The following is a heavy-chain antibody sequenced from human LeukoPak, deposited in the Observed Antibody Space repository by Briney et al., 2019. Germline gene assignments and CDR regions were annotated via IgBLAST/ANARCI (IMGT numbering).Heavy chain of an antibody. CDR1: GFTFSDYY. CDR3: ARDIYYYYYMDV. CDR2: ISSSGSTI. V-gene: IGHV3-11*04. J-gene: IGHJ6*03. Sequence: PGGSLRLSCAASGFTFSDYYMSWIRQAPGKGLEWVSYISSSGSTIYYADSVKGRFTISRDDAKNSLYLQMNSLRAEDTAVYYCARDIYYYYYMDVWGKGTMVTVSS.